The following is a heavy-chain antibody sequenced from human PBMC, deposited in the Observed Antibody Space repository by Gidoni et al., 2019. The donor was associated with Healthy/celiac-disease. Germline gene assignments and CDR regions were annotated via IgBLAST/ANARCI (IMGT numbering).Heavy chain of an antibody. J-gene: IGHJ4*02. Sequence: QVQLVESGGGVVQPGRSLRLSCADYGFTFSSYAMHWVRQAPGKGLEWVAVISYDGSNKYYADSVKGGFTISRDNSKNTLYLQMNSLRAEDTAVYYCARGGDIVVVVAATLDYWGQGTLVTVSS. V-gene: IGHV3-30-3*01. CDR2: ISYDGSNK. CDR3: ARGGDIVVVVAATLDY. CDR1: GFTFSSYA. D-gene: IGHD2-15*01.